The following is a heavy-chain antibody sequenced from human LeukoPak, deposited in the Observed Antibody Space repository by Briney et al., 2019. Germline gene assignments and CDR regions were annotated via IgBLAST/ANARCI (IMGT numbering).Heavy chain of an antibody. Sequence: PGRSLRLSCAASGFTFSSYAMHWVRQAPGKGLEWVAVISYDGSNKYYADSVKGLFTISRDNSKNTLYLQMNSLRAEDTAVYYCARARVGATTSYFDYWGQGTLVTVSS. D-gene: IGHD1-26*01. V-gene: IGHV3-30*01. CDR1: GFTFSSYA. J-gene: IGHJ4*02. CDR3: ARARVGATTSYFDY. CDR2: ISYDGSNK.